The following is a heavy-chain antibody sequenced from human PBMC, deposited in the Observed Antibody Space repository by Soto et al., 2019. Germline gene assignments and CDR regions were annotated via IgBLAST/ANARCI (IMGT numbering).Heavy chain of an antibody. CDR2: INAGNGNT. J-gene: IGHJ3*02. CDR1: GYTFTSYA. D-gene: IGHD2-2*01. Sequence: GASVKVSCKASGYTFTSYAVHWVRQAPGQRLEWMGWINAGNGNTKYSQKFQGRVTITRDTSASTAYMELSSLRSEDTAVYYCARRVPAAIGAFDIWGQGTIVTVSS. CDR3: ARRVPAAIGAFDI. V-gene: IGHV1-3*01.